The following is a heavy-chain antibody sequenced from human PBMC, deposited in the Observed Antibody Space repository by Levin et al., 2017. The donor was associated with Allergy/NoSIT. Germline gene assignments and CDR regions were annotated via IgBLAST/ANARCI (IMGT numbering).Heavy chain of an antibody. CDR2: INPNSGGT. V-gene: IGHV1-2*02. Sequence: ASVKVSCKASGYTFTGYYMHWVRQAPGQGLEWMGWINPNSGGTNYAQKFQGRVTMTRDTSISTAYMELSRLRSDDTAVYYCARGRGIVTMVRGVTPPDYWGQGTLVTVSS. D-gene: IGHD3-10*01. CDR3: ARGRGIVTMVRGVTPPDY. CDR1: GYTFTGYY. J-gene: IGHJ4*02.